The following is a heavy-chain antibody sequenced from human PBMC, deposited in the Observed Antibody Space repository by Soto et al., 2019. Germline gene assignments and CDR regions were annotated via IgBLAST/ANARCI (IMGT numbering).Heavy chain of an antibody. D-gene: IGHD2-2*02. Sequence: SLKISCKGSGYSFTSYWIGWVRQMPGKGLEWMGIIYPGDSDTRYSPSFQGQVTISADKSISTAYLQWSSLKASDTAMYYCARQLEVVDAYLLHQVDRVFDYRGQGTLVTVSS. V-gene: IGHV5-51*01. CDR3: ARQLEVVDAYLLHQVDRVFDY. CDR2: IYPGDSDT. J-gene: IGHJ4*02. CDR1: GYSFTSYW.